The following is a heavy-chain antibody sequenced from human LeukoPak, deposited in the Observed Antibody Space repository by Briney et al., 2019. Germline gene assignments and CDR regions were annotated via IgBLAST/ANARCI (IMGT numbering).Heavy chain of an antibody. J-gene: IGHJ4*02. CDR3: ARDRLYYGSDY. D-gene: IGHD3-10*01. V-gene: IGHV3-30*19. CDR2: ISYDGSNK. Sequence: GGSLRLSCDASGFTFSSYAMSWVRQAPGKGLEWVAVISYDGSNKYYADSVKGRFTISRDNSKNTLYLQMNSLRAEDTAVYYCARDRLYYGSDYWGQGTLVTVSS. CDR1: GFTFSSYA.